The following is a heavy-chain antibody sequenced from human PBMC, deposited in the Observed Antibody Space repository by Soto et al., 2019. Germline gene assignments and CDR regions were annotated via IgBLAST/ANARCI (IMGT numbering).Heavy chain of an antibody. V-gene: IGHV1-2*02. CDR3: ARTGTTMIRSPGGY. CDR2: INPNSGGT. Sequence: ASVKVSCKASGYTFTGYYMHWVQQAPGQGLEWMGWINPNSGGTNYAQKFQGRVTMTRDTSISTAYMELSRLRSDDTAVYYCARTGTTMIRSPGGYWGQGTLVTVSS. CDR1: GYTFTGYY. D-gene: IGHD1-7*01. J-gene: IGHJ4*02.